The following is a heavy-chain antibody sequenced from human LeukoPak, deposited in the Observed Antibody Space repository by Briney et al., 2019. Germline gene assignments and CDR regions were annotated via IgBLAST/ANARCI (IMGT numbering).Heavy chain of an antibody. CDR3: ARDCSGGSCYYNMDY. J-gene: IGHJ4*02. D-gene: IGHD2-15*01. Sequence: ASVKVSCKASGYTFTGYYMHWVRQAPGQGLEWMGWINPNSGGTNYAQKFQGRVTVTRDTSISTAYMELSRLRSDDTAVYYCARDCSGGSCYYNMDYWGQGTLVTVSS. CDR1: GYTFTGYY. V-gene: IGHV1-2*02. CDR2: INPNSGGT.